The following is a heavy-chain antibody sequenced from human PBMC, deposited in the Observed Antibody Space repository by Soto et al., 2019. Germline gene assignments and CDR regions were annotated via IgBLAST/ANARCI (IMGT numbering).Heavy chain of an antibody. CDR1: GFTFSSYA. CDR2: ISYDGSNK. V-gene: IGHV3-30-3*01. Sequence: GGSLRLSCAASGFTFSSYAMHWVRQAPGKGLEWVAVISYDGSNKYYADSVKGRFTISRDNSKNTLYLQMSSLRAEDTAVYYCAREHPPFDTNHKPYYYGMDVWGQGTTVTVSS. D-gene: IGHD2-8*01. CDR3: AREHPPFDTNHKPYYYGMDV. J-gene: IGHJ6*02.